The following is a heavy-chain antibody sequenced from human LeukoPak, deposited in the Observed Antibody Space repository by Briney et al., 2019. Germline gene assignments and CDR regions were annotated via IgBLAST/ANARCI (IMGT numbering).Heavy chain of an antibody. D-gene: IGHD3-16*02. CDR2: IYYSGST. CDR1: GGSISSYH. Sequence: PSETLSLTCTVSGGSISSYHWSWIRQPPGKGLEWIGYIYYSGSTNYNPSLKSRVTISVDTSKNQFSLKLSSVTAADTAVYYCARRGRYRSGSYYDYWGQGTLVTVSS. V-gene: IGHV4-59*01. CDR3: ARRGRYRSGSYYDY. J-gene: IGHJ4*02.